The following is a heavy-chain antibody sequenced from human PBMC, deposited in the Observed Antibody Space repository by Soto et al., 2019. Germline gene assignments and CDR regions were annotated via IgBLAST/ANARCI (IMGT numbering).Heavy chain of an antibody. CDR2: IYYSGST. V-gene: IGHV4-31*03. Sequence: QVQLQESGPGLVKPSQTLSLTCTVSGGSISSGGYYWSWIRQHPGKGLEWIGYIYYSGSTYYNPSLKSRVTISVDTSKNQFSLKLSYVTAADTAVYYWARGTQITMIVGVGFDPWGQGTLVTVSS. D-gene: IGHD3-22*01. J-gene: IGHJ5*02. CDR3: ARGTQITMIVGVGFDP. CDR1: GGSISSGGYY.